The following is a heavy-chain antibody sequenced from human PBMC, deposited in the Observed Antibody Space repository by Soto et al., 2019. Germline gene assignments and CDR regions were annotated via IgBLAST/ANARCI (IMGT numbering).Heavy chain of an antibody. V-gene: IGHV3-53*01. Sequence: HPGGSLRLSCAASGFTVSSDYMSWVRQAPGKGLEWVSVIYSDGSTYYADSVKGRFTISRDNSKNTLYLQVNSLRAEDTAVYYCARNYYDSGGGFDSWGQGTLVTVSS. D-gene: IGHD3-22*01. CDR3: ARNYYDSGGGFDS. CDR1: GFTVSSDY. J-gene: IGHJ4*02. CDR2: IYSDGST.